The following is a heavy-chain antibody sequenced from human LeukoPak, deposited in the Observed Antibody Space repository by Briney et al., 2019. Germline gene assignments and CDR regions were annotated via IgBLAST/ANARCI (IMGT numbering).Heavy chain of an antibody. J-gene: IGHJ3*02. CDR2: INPNSGGT. D-gene: IGHD3-10*01. V-gene: IGHV1-2*02. CDR1: GYTFTGYY. CDR3: ASPFGYYGSGSFYGYAFDI. Sequence: ASVKVSCKASGYTFTGYYMHWVRQAPGQGLEWMGWINPNSGGTNYAQKFQGRVTITADESTSTAYMELSSLRSEDTAVYYCASPFGYYGSGSFYGYAFDIWGQGTMVTVSS.